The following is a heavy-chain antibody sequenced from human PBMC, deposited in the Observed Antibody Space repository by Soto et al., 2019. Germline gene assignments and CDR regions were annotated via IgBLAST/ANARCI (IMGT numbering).Heavy chain of an antibody. J-gene: IGHJ5*02. V-gene: IGHV4-39*01. CDR1: GGSISSSSYY. CDR2: IYYSGST. CDR3: ALGVGGDWFDWFDP. D-gene: IGHD2-21*02. Sequence: QLQLQESGPGLVKPSETLSLTGTVSGGSISSSSYYWGWIRQPPGKGLEWIGSIYYSGSTHYNPSLKSRVTISVDTSKNQFSLKLSSVTAAETAVYYCALGVGGDWFDWFDPWGQGTLVTVSS.